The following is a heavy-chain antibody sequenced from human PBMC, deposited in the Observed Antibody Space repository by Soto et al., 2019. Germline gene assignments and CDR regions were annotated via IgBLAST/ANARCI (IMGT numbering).Heavy chain of an antibody. D-gene: IGHD3-16*01. Sequence: EVKLVESGGGLVKPGGSLRLSCAASGFTFSNAWMSWVRQAPGKGLEWVGRIKSKTDGGTTDYAAPVKGRFTISRDDSKNTLYLQMNSLNTEDTAVYYCTTGAVGRRECFVRTYYYYYYMDVWGKGTTVTVSS. J-gene: IGHJ6*03. CDR3: TTGAVGRRECFVRTYYYYYYMDV. CDR2: IKSKTDGGTT. V-gene: IGHV3-15*01. CDR1: GFTFSNAW.